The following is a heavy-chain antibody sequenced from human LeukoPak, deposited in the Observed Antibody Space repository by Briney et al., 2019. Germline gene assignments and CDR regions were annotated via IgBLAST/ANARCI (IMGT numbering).Heavy chain of an antibody. CDR3: AKAIGGDYGYFDL. V-gene: IGHV3-33*06. CDR1: GFTFSSYG. CDR2: IWYDGSNK. Sequence: PGRSLRLSCAASGFTFSSYGMHWVRQAPGKGLEGVAVIWYDGSNKYYADSVKGGFTISGDNSKNTLYLQMNSLRAEDTAVYYCAKAIGGDYGYFDLWGRGTLVTVSS. D-gene: IGHD4-17*01. J-gene: IGHJ2*01.